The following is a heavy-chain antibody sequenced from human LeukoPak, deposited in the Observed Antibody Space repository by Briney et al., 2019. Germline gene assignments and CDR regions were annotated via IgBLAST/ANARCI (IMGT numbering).Heavy chain of an antibody. CDR2: IKQDGSEK. V-gene: IGHV3-7*01. Sequence: GGSLRLSCAASGLTFGSYWMNWVRQAPGKGLEWVANIKQDGSEKYYVDSVKGRFTISRDNAKNSLYLQMSSLRVEDTAVYYCARDWELLGYWGQGTLVTVSS. D-gene: IGHD1-26*01. J-gene: IGHJ4*02. CDR3: ARDWELLGY. CDR1: GLTFGSYW.